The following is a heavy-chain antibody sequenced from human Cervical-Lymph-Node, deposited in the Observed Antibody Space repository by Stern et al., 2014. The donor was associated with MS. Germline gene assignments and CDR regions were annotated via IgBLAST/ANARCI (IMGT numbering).Heavy chain of an antibody. D-gene: IGHD3-3*01. CDR1: GFTFTMYG. CDR2: INHDGSER. CDR3: ARGRTIQYYNGFDV. V-gene: IGHV3-7*01. J-gene: IGHJ6*02. Sequence: EVQLVESGGGLVQPGGSLRLSCAASGFTFTMYGMTWVRQVPGKGLEWVANINHDGSERLYADSVKDRFTTSRDNGKNAVYLHMNSLRAEDTAVYFCARGRTIQYYNGFDVWGQGTTVTVSS.